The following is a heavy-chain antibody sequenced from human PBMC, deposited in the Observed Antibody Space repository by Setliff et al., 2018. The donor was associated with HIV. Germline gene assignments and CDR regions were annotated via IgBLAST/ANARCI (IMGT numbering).Heavy chain of an antibody. CDR3: ARVSKSSPDAFDI. Sequence: GGSLRLSCAASGFSVSSNYMSWVRQAPGKGLEWVSVIYAAGSTYYADSVKGRFTVSRHNSKNTLYLQLNSLRAEDTAVYYCARVSKSSPDAFDIWGQGTMVTVSS. J-gene: IGHJ3*02. V-gene: IGHV3-53*04. CDR1: GFSVSSNY. CDR2: IYAAGST. D-gene: IGHD6-13*01.